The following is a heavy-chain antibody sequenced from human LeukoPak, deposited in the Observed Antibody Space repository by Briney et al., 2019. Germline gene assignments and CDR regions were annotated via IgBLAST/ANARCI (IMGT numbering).Heavy chain of an antibody. J-gene: IGHJ6*02. Sequence: SETLSLTCNVSGGSISSGNYYWGWIRQPPGKGLEWIGSIYYSGSTHYNPSLKSRVTISVGTSKNQFSLKLSSVTAADTSVYYCTRHPYSSSWGLYYYGMDVWGQGTTVTVSS. CDR1: GGSISSGNYY. CDR2: IYYSGST. CDR3: TRHPYSSSWGLYYYGMDV. V-gene: IGHV4-39*01. D-gene: IGHD6-13*01.